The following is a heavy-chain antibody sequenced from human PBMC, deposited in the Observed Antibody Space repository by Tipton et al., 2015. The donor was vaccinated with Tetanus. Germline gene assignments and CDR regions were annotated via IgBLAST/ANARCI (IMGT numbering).Heavy chain of an antibody. CDR2: ISSSSSTI. CDR3: ARMYDSGWCPLNGLDI. J-gene: IGHJ3*02. CDR1: GFTFSSYS. V-gene: IGHV3-48*01. D-gene: IGHD6-19*01. Sequence: QLVQSGGGLVQPGGSLRLSCAASGFTFSSYSMNWVRQAPGKGLEWVSYISSSSSTIYYADSVKGRFTISRDNAKNSLYLQMSSLRAEDTAVYYCARMYDSGWCPLNGLDIWGQGTMVTVSS.